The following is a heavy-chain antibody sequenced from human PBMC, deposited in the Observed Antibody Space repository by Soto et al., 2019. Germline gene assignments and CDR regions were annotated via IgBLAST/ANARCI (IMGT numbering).Heavy chain of an antibody. CDR1: GYTFTDYH. D-gene: IGHD4-17*01. Sequence: ASVKVSCKASGYTFTDYHINWVRHAPGQGLERLGRINPHTGGTDYAQNFQGRVTMTRDTSITTAYMDLSRLSSDDTAIYYCARDPGYGDSLRILYYNSVDVWGQGTTFADSS. CDR2: INPHTGGT. V-gene: IGHV1-2*06. J-gene: IGHJ6*02. CDR3: ARDPGYGDSLRILYYNSVDV.